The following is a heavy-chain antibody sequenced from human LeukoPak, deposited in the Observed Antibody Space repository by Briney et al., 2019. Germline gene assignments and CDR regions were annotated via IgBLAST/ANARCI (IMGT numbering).Heavy chain of an antibody. J-gene: IGHJ4*02. D-gene: IGHD2-15*01. V-gene: IGHV3-23*01. Sequence: PGGSLRLSCVASGFTFSGSGMSWVRQAPGKGLEWISSSGDSDGSTYYADSLKGRFTISRDNSKNTLYLQMNSLGAEDTAVYYCAKGGCRGTCNPLAYWGQGALVTVSP. CDR3: AKGGCRGTCNPLAY. CDR2: SGDSDGST. CDR1: GFTFSGSG.